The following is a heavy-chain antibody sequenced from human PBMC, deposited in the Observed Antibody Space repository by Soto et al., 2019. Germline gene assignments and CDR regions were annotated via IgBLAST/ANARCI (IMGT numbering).Heavy chain of an antibody. V-gene: IGHV3-11*01. D-gene: IGHD2-21*01. J-gene: IGHJ4*02. CDR1: AFKFSDYY. CDR2: ISGSGDVI. Sequence: QVQLVESGGGLVKPGGSLSLSCAASAFKFSDYYMSWVRQAPGKGLEWVSYISGSGDVIYYADSVKGRFTISRDNDKKTVHLQMDTLRAEETALSYCARAPDCGEGSCYRHFDLWGQGTRVAVSS. CDR3: ARAPDCGEGSCYRHFDL.